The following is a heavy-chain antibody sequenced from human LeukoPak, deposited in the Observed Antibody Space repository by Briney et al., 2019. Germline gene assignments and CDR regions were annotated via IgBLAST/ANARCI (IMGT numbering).Heavy chain of an antibody. V-gene: IGHV1-2*02. J-gene: IGHJ3*02. Sequence: GASVNVSCKASGYTFTGYYVHWVRQAPGQGLEWMGWINPNSGGTNNAQKFQGRVTMTRDTSISTAYMELSSLGYDDTAVYYCARIISYGGADGFDIWGQGTMVTVSS. CDR2: INPNSGGT. D-gene: IGHD5-18*01. CDR1: GYTFTGYY. CDR3: ARIISYGGADGFDI.